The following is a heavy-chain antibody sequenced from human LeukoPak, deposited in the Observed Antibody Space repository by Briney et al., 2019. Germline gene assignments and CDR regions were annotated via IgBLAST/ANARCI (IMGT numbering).Heavy chain of an antibody. CDR3: ARDGGDKLLPY. Sequence: GASVKVSCKASGYTFTSYYMHWVRQAPGQGLEWMGIINPSGGSTSSAQKFQGRVTMTRDTSTSTVYMELSSLRSEDTAVYYCARDGGDKLLPYWGQGTLVTVSS. CDR2: INPSGGST. D-gene: IGHD2-21*01. V-gene: IGHV1-46*01. J-gene: IGHJ4*02. CDR1: GYTFTSYY.